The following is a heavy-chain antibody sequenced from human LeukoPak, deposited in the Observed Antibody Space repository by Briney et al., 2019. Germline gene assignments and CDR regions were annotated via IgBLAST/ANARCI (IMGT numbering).Heavy chain of an antibody. CDR2: INPSGGST. CDR3: ARGNPLKDYYYDSSGYYGY. V-gene: IGHV1-46*01. Sequence: GASVKVCCKASGYTFTSYYMHWVRQAPGQGLEWMGIINPSGGSTSYAQKFQGRVTMTRDTSTSTVYMELSSLRSEDTAVYYCARGNPLKDYYYDSSGYYGYWGQGTLVTVSS. CDR1: GYTFTSYY. D-gene: IGHD3-22*01. J-gene: IGHJ4*02.